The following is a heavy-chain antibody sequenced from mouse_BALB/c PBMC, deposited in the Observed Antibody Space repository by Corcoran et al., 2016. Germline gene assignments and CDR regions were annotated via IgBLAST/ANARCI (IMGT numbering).Heavy chain of an antibody. V-gene: IGHV1S136*01. CDR1: GSTFTAYV. D-gene: IGHD2-3*01. CDR2: IYPYNDDT. J-gene: IGHJ2*01. Sequence: EVQLQQSGPELVKPGASVKMSCKASGSTFTAYVMHWVRQKPGQGLEWIGYIYPYNDDTKYNEEFKGKATLTSDKSSNTAYMDLRSLTSEYSAVYYREREGTWGYSVDYWGQGTTLTVSS. CDR3: EREGTWGYSVDY.